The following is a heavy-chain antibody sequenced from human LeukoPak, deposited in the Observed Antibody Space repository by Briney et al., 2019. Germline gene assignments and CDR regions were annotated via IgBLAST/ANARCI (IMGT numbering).Heavy chain of an antibody. V-gene: IGHV5-51*01. D-gene: IGHD2-2*02. CDR3: ARFPALYTPTDY. Sequence: GESLKISCKGSGYSFTDYWIGWVRQMPGKGLDWMGLIYPGDSDTRYSPSFQGQVTISADKSISTAYLQWSSLKASDTAMYYCARFPALYTPTDYWGQGTLVTVSS. J-gene: IGHJ4*02. CDR1: GYSFTDYW. CDR2: IYPGDSDT.